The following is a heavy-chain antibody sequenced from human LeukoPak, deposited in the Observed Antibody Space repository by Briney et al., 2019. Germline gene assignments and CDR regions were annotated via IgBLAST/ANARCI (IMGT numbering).Heavy chain of an antibody. CDR2: ISGSGGST. CDR3: AKGYDSSGYPPFDY. V-gene: IGHV3-23*01. J-gene: IGHJ4*02. D-gene: IGHD3-22*01. Sequence: GGSLRLSCAASGFTFSSYAMSWVRQAAGKGLEWVSAISGSGGSTYYADSVKGRFTISRDNSKNTLYLQMNSLRAEDTAVYYCAKGYDSSGYPPFDYWGQGTLVTVSS. CDR1: GFTFSSYA.